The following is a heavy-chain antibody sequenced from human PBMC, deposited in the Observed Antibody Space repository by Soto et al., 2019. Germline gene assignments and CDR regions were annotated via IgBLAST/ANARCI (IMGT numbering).Heavy chain of an antibody. V-gene: IGHV1-69*06. CDR3: ARGSGWYGGYYYGMDV. CDR2: IIPIFGTA. CDR1: GGTFSSYA. D-gene: IGHD6-19*01. J-gene: IGHJ6*02. Sequence: SVKVSCKASGGTFSSYAISWVRQAPGQGLEWMGGIIPIFGTANYAQKFQGRVTITADKSTSTAYMELSSLRSEDTAVYYCARGSGWYGGYYYGMDVWGQGTRSPSP.